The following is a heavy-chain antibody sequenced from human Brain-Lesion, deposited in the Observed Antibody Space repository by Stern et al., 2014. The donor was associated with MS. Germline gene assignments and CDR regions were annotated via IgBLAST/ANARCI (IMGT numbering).Heavy chain of an antibody. D-gene: IGHD1-26*01. J-gene: IGHJ4*02. CDR2: FDPEDGET. CDR1: GYTLTELS. Sequence: QVQLVESGAEVKKPGASLKVSCKVSGYTLTELSMHWVRPAPRKGLEWMGGFDPEDGETIYAQKFQGRVTMTEDTSTDAAYMELSSLRSEDTAVYYCATLSPGAGGNYYRHFDYWGQGTLVTVSS. CDR3: ATLSPGAGGNYYRHFDY. V-gene: IGHV1-24*01.